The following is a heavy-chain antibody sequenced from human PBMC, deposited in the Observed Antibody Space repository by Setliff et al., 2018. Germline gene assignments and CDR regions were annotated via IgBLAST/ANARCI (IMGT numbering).Heavy chain of an antibody. D-gene: IGHD2-15*01. Sequence: SETLSLTCTVSGGSISSCNYYWGWIRQPPGKGLEWIGNIYYGGSAYYNPSLKSRVTISVDTSKNQFSLKLSSVTAADTAMYYCARILGYCSGGSCYVPYWGQGTLVTVS. CDR3: ARILGYCSGGSCYVPY. V-gene: IGHV4-39*07. CDR1: GGSISSCNYY. J-gene: IGHJ4*02. CDR2: IYYGGSA.